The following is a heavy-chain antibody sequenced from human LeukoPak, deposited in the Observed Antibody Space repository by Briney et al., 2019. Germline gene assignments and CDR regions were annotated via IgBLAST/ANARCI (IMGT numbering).Heavy chain of an antibody. V-gene: IGHV3-11*06. Sequence: GGSLRLSCAASGFTFSDYYMSWIRQAPGKGLEWVSSISSSSSYIYYADSVKGRFTISRDNAKNSLYLQMNSLRAEDTAVYYCARGLSVTPLDYWGQGTLVTVSS. J-gene: IGHJ4*02. CDR3: ARGLSVTPLDY. D-gene: IGHD2-21*02. CDR1: GFTFSDYY. CDR2: ISSSSSYI.